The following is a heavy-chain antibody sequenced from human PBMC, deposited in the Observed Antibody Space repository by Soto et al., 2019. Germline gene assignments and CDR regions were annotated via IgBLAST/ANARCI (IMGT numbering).Heavy chain of an antibody. CDR3: ARVGGVAARTFDY. V-gene: IGHV4-59*01. Sequence: SETLSLTCTVSGGSINDFYWSWIRQPPGKGLEWIGYIYYSGSTDYNPSLKGRVTISVDTSKNQFSLKLRSVTAADTAVYYCARVGGVAARTFDYCGQGPLVTASS. CDR1: GGSINDFY. D-gene: IGHD6-6*01. J-gene: IGHJ4*02. CDR2: IYYSGST.